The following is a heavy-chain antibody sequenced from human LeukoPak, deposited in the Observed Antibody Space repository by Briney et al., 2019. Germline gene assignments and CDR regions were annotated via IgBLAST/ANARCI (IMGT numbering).Heavy chain of an antibody. CDR2: ISSSGSTI. D-gene: IGHD4-17*01. Sequence: GGSLRLSCAASGFTFSGYEMNWVRQAPGKGLEWVSYISSSGSTIYYADSVKGRFTISRDNAKNSLYLQMNSLRAEDTAVYYCARAADGDYDSLPDYWGQGTLVTVSS. V-gene: IGHV3-48*03. J-gene: IGHJ4*02. CDR3: ARAADGDYDSLPDY. CDR1: GFTFSGYE.